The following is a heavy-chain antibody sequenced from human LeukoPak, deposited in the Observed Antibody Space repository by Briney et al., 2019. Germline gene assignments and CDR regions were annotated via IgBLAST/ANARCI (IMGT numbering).Heavy chain of an antibody. D-gene: IGHD1-14*01. CDR1: GFTFSSYA. CDR2: IRGSGGST. Sequence: GGSLRLSCAASGFTFSSYAMSWVRQAPGRGMEWVSAIRGSGGSTYYADSVKGRFTISRDNSKNTLYLQMNSLRAEDTAVYYCAKAISGASDYWGQGTLVTVSS. J-gene: IGHJ4*02. V-gene: IGHV3-23*01. CDR3: AKAISGASDY.